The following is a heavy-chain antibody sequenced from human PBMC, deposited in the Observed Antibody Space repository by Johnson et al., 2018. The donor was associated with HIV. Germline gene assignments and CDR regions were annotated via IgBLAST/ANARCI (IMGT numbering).Heavy chain of an antibody. D-gene: IGHD6-13*01. Sequence: VQLLESGGGFIQPGGSRRLSCAASGFTFSNYAMSWVRQAPGKGLEWVSVISGSGGSTYYADSVKGRFTISRDNSKNTLFLQMNSLRAEDTAVYHCAKGRYSSSWYLAGAFDIWGQGTMVTVSS. CDR1: GFTFSNYA. J-gene: IGHJ3*02. CDR2: ISGSGGST. V-gene: IGHV3-23*01. CDR3: AKGRYSSSWYLAGAFDI.